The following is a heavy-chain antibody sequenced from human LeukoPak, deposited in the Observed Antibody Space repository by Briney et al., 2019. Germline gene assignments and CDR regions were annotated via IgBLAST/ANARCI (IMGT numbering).Heavy chain of an antibody. CDR3: ASSPGVPWFGELLRFDP. CDR2: IYYSGST. V-gene: IGHV4-59*01. Sequence: PSETLSLTCTVSGGSISSYYWSWIRQPPGKGLEWIGYIYYSGSTNYNPSLKSRVTISVDTSKNQFSLKLSSVTAADTAVYYCASSPGVPWFGELLRFDPWGQGTLVTVSS. D-gene: IGHD3-10*01. CDR1: GGSISSYY. J-gene: IGHJ5*02.